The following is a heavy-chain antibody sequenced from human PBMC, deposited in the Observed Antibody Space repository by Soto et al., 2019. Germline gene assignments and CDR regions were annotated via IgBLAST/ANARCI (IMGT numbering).Heavy chain of an antibody. V-gene: IGHV3-74*01. D-gene: IGHD6-13*01. CDR3: ARAAAAVVFWRFDY. CDR1: GFTFSSYW. Sequence: EVQLVESGGGLVQPGGSLRLSCAASGFTFSSYWMHWVRQAPGKGLVWVSRINSDGSSKSYADSVKGRFTISRDNAKNTLYLQMNSLRAEDTAVYYCARAAAAVVFWRFDYWGQGTLVTVSS. J-gene: IGHJ4*02. CDR2: INSDGSSK.